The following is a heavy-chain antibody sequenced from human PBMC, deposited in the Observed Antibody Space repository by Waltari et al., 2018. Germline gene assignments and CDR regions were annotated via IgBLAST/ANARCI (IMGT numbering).Heavy chain of an antibody. D-gene: IGHD2-15*01. CDR1: GFTFDDYA. CDR3: ARGPVVVVAAPFDY. V-gene: IGHV3-9*01. Sequence: EVQLVESGGGLVQPGRSLRLSCAASGFTFDDYAMHWVRQAPGKGLEGVSGISWNSGSIGYADSVKGRFTISRDNAKNSLYLQMNSLRAEDTALYYCARGPVVVVAAPFDYWGQGTLVTVSS. CDR2: ISWNSGSI. J-gene: IGHJ4*02.